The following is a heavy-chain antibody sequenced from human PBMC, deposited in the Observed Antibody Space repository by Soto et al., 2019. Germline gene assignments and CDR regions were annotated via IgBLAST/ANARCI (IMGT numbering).Heavy chain of an antibody. J-gene: IGHJ4*02. CDR1: GFTFSSYG. Sequence: PGGSLRLSSAASGFTFSSYGMHWVRQAPGKGLEWVAVISYDGSNKYYADSVKGRFTISRDNSKNTLYLQMNSLRAEDTAVYYCARDRGICSSTSCYLDYWGQGTLVTVSS. D-gene: IGHD2-2*01. CDR3: ARDRGICSSTSCYLDY. V-gene: IGHV3-30*03. CDR2: ISYDGSNK.